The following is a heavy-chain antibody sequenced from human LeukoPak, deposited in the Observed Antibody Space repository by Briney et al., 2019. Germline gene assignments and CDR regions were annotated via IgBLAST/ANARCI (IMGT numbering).Heavy chain of an antibody. CDR2: ISGSGGST. CDR3: AKASGTYYDFWSGYCLDY. J-gene: IGHJ4*02. D-gene: IGHD3-3*01. Sequence: GGSLRLSCAASGFTFSRYAMSWVRQAPGKGLEGVSAISGSGGSTYYADSVKGRFTISRDNSKNTLYLQMNSLRAEDTAVYYCAKASGTYYDFWSGYCLDYWGQGTLVTVSS. CDR1: GFTFSRYA. V-gene: IGHV3-23*01.